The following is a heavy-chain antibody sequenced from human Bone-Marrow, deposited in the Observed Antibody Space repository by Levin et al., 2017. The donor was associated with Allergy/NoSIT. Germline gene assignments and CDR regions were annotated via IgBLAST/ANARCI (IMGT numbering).Heavy chain of an antibody. CDR2: IRPYNGNT. CDR3: ARDLVPSVQTAYYLDQ. CDR1: GYTFLSHG. V-gene: IGHV1-18*01. Sequence: GASVKVSCKASGYTFLSHGINWVRQAPGQGLEWMGWIRPYNGNTNYAQNFQDRVIMTTDISTSTVYMELRSLRSDDTAVYYCARDLVPSVQTAYYLDQWGQGTLVTVSS. D-gene: IGHD1-14*01. J-gene: IGHJ4*02.